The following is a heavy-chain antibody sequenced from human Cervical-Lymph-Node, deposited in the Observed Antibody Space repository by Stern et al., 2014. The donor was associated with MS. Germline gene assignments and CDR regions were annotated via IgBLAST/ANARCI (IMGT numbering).Heavy chain of an antibody. CDR1: GGIFSTSV. CDR3: ARERDNSYAFDS. Sequence: VQLVESGAEMRKPGSSVRVSCKASGGIFSTSVISWLRQAPGQGLEWMGGISPMVGRANYAQRFQGSVTITADESTSTVYMGLTSLRSEDTAVYYCARERDNSYAFDSWGQGTLVTVSS. V-gene: IGHV1-69*01. J-gene: IGHJ4*02. CDR2: ISPMVGRA. D-gene: IGHD3-16*01.